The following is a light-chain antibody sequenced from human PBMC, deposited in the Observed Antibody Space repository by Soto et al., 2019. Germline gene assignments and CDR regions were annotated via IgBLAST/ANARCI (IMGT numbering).Light chain of an antibody. CDR1: QSVSSY. CDR2: DAS. CDR3: QQYTGPPTT. V-gene: IGKV3-11*01. Sequence: EIVLTQSPATLSLSPGERATLSCRASQSVSSYLAWYQQKPGQAPRLLIYDASNRATGIPARFSGSGSGTDFTLTISRLEPEDFAVYFCQQYTGPPTTFGQGTRLEIK. J-gene: IGKJ5*01.